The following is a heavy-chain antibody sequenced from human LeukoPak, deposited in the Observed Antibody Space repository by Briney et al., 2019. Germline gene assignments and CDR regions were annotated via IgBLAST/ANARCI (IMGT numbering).Heavy chain of an antibody. CDR1: GGTFSSYA. V-gene: IGHV1-69*01. CDR2: IIPIFGTA. J-gene: IGHJ5*02. Sequence: GSSVKVSCKASGGTFSSYAISWVRQAPGQGLEWMRGIIPIFGTANYAQKFQGRVTITADESTSTAYMELSSLRSEDTAVYYCARAAYDQLLSYNWFDPWGQGTLVTVSS. CDR3: ARAAYDQLLSYNWFDP. D-gene: IGHD2-2*01.